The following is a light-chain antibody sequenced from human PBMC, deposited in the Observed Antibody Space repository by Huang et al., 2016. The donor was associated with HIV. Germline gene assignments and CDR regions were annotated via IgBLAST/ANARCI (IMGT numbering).Light chain of an antibody. J-gene: IGKJ1*01. V-gene: IGKV3-15*01. CDR1: LSVSSN. Sequence: EIVMTQSPATLSVSPGERAALSCRASLSVSSNVAWYQQKPGQAPRLLIYGAYTRATGIPARFSGSGSGTEFTLTISSLQSEDSAVYYCQQYNYWWTFGQGTKVEIK. CDR3: QQYNYWWT. CDR2: GAY.